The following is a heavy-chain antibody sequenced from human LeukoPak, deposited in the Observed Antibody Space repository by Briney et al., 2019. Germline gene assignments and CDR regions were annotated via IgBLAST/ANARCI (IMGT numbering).Heavy chain of an antibody. CDR3: ARYYYDSSGYYHVSKPENTFDY. Sequence: SETLSLTCTVSGGSISSYYWSWIRQPPGKGLEWIGYIYYSGSTNYNPSLKSRVTISVDTSKNQFSLKLSSVTAADTAVYYCARYYYDSSGYYHVSKPENTFDYWGQGTLVTVSS. J-gene: IGHJ4*02. CDR2: IYYSGST. D-gene: IGHD3-22*01. CDR1: GGSISSYY. V-gene: IGHV4-59*01.